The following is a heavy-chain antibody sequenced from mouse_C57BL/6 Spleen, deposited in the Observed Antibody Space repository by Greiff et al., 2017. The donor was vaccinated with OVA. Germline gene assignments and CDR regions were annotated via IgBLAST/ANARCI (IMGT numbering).Heavy chain of an antibody. CDR2: IDPSDSET. J-gene: IGHJ1*03. V-gene: IGHV1-52*01. CDR1: GYTFTSYW. CDR3: ARKGYSNYGYFDV. D-gene: IGHD2-5*01. Sequence: VKLQQPGAALVRPGSSVKLSCKASGYTFTSYWMHWVKQRPIQGLEWIGNIDPSDSETHYNQKFKDKATLTVDKSSSTAYMQLSSLTSEDSAVYYCARKGYSNYGYFDVWGTGTTGTVSS.